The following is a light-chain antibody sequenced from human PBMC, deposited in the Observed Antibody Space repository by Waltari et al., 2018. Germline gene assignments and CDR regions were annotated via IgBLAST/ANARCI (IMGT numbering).Light chain of an antibody. CDR3: TSYASSGTYV. CDR1: SSDVGGYNY. J-gene: IGLJ1*01. V-gene: IGLV2-14*01. CDR2: DVS. Sequence: QSALTQPASVSGSPGQSITISCTGSSSDVGGYNYVSWYQQHPGKAPKVLIYDVSKWPSGVSNRFSDSKSGNTASLTISGLQAEDEADYYCTSYASSGTYVFGTGTKVTVL.